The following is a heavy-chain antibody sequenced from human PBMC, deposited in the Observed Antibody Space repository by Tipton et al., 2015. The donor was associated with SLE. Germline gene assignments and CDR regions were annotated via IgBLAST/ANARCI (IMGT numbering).Heavy chain of an antibody. CDR2: IYTSGST. CDR3: ASILLGQFDY. J-gene: IGHJ4*02. D-gene: IGHD2/OR15-2a*01. V-gene: IGHV4-61*09. Sequence: TLSLTCTVSGGSISSGSYYWSWIRQPAGKGLEWIGHIYTSGSTNYNPSLKSRVTISVDTSKNQFSLKLSSVTAAVTAVYYCASILLGQFDYWGQGTLVTVSS. CDR1: GGSISSGSYY.